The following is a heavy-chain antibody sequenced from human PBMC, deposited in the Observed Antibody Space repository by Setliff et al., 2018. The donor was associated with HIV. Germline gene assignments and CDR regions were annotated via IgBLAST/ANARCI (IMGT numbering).Heavy chain of an antibody. CDR2: IYTSGTT. CDR1: GGSISSGNYY. D-gene: IGHD2-15*01. J-gene: IGHJ3*02. Sequence: SETLSLTCTVSGGSISSGNYYWSWIRQPAGKGLEWIGRIYTSGTTNYNPSLKSRVTISLDTSRNQFSLKLGSVTAADTAMYYCAREHCSGGSCNGFDIWGQGTMVT. V-gene: IGHV4-61*02. CDR3: AREHCSGGSCNGFDI.